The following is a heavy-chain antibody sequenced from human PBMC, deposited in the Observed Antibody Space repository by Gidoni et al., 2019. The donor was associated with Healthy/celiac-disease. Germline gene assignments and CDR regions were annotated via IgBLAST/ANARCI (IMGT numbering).Heavy chain of an antibody. V-gene: IGHV4-4*07. D-gene: IGHD2-2*01. CDR3: AREGPGYCSSTSCYGIAFDI. CDR1: GGSISRYY. Sequence: QVQLQESGPGLVKPSETLSLTCTVSGGSISRYYWSWIRQPAGKGLEWIGRIYTSGSTNYNPSLKSRVTMSVDTSKNQFSLKLSSVTAADTAVYYCAREGPGYCSSTSCYGIAFDIWGQGTMVTVSS. J-gene: IGHJ3*02. CDR2: IYTSGST.